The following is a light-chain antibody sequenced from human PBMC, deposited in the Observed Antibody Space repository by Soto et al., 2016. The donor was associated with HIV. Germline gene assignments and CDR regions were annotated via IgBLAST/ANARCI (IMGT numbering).Light chain of an antibody. J-gene: IGKJ1*01. CDR1: QSINDW. CDR2: TAS. Sequence: DIQMTQSPSTLSASVGDRVTITCRASQSINDWLAWYQQKPGKVPKLLIFTASRLEVGVPSRFSGSGSGTEFTLTISSLQPDDSGTYYCQQYSSYGWTFGQRYQGGNQT. CDR3: QQYSSYGWT. V-gene: IGKV1-5*03.